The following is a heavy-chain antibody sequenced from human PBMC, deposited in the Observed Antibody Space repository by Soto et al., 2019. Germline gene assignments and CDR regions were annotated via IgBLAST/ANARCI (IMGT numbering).Heavy chain of an antibody. Sequence: EVQLVESGGGLVQPGGSLRLSCAASGFTFSDHYMDWVRQAPGKGLEWVGRTRNKANSYTTEYAASVKGRFTISRDDSKNSLYLQMNSLKTEDTAVYYCARGPNKRLYYYDSSGQSYAFDIWGQGTMVTVSS. J-gene: IGHJ3*02. V-gene: IGHV3-72*01. CDR3: ARGPNKRLYYYDSSGQSYAFDI. D-gene: IGHD3-22*01. CDR2: TRNKANSYTT. CDR1: GFTFSDHY.